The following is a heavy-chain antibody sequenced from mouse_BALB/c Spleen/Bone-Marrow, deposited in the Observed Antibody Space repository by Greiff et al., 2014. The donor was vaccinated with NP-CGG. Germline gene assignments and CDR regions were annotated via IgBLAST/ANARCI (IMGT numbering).Heavy chain of an antibody. D-gene: IGHD2-14*01. CDR3: ARAKRYGEMDY. Sequence: QVQLKQSGAELARPGASVKLSCKASGYTFTSYWMRWVKQRPGQGLEWIGAIYPGDGDTRFTQKFKGKATLTADKSSSTAYMQLSSLASEDSAVYYCARAKRYGEMDYWGQGTSVTVSS. V-gene: IGHV1-87*01. CDR1: GYTFTSYW. J-gene: IGHJ4*01. CDR2: IYPGDGDT.